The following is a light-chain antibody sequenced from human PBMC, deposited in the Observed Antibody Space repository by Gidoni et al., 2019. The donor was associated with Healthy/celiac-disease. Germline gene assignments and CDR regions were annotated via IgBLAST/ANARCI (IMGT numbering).Light chain of an antibody. V-gene: IGKV3-15*01. Sequence: EIGMTQSPATLSVSPGERATISCRASQSVSSNLAWYQQKPGKAPRLLIYGASTRDTGIPARFSGSGSGTEFTLTISSLQSEDFATYYCQQHNSWPLTFGPGTKVDIK. CDR3: QQHNSWPLT. J-gene: IGKJ3*01. CDR2: GAS. CDR1: QSVSSN.